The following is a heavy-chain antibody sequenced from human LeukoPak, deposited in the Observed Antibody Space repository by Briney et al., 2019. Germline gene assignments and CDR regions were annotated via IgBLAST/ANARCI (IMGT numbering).Heavy chain of an antibody. D-gene: IGHD5-18*01. Sequence: PGGSLRLSCAASGFTLSDYSMTCVRQAPGQGLEWISFLTSGGVSAFYADSVRGRFTVSRDDARNSLSLYMNTLRADDTAVYYCASSLNTVMVSPYYLEYWGPGTLVTVSS. CDR2: LTSGGVSA. J-gene: IGHJ4*02. V-gene: IGHV3-11*04. CDR1: GFTLSDYS. CDR3: ASSLNTVMVSPYYLEY.